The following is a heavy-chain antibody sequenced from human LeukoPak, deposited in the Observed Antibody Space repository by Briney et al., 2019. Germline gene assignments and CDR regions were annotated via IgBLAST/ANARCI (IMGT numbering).Heavy chain of an antibody. CDR2: ISGSGGST. CDR3: AREWKLVGVPTTSDY. D-gene: IGHD1-26*01. Sequence: PGGSLRLSCAASGFTFSSYAMSWVRQAPGKGLEWVSAISGSGGSTYYADSVKGRFTISRDNAKNSLYLQMDSLRAEDTAVYYCAREWKLVGVPTTSDYWGQGTLVTVSS. V-gene: IGHV3-23*01. J-gene: IGHJ4*02. CDR1: GFTFSSYA.